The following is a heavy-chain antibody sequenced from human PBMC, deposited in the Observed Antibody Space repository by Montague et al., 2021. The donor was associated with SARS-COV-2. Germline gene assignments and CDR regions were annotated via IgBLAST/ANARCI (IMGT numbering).Heavy chain of an antibody. Sequence: SETLSLTCTVSGGSVSSSSYYWGWIRQPPGEGLEWIGSIYYSGSTYYNPSLKSRVTISVDTSKNQFSLKLSSVTAADTAVYYCARQPVLLWFGELFRGGGMDVWGQGTTVTVSS. CDR1: GGSVSSSSYY. D-gene: IGHD3-10*01. J-gene: IGHJ6*02. V-gene: IGHV4-39*01. CDR3: ARQPVLLWFGELFRGGGMDV. CDR2: IYYSGST.